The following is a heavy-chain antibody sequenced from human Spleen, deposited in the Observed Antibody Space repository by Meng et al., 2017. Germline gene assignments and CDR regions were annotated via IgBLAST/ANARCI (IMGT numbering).Heavy chain of an antibody. J-gene: IGHJ4*02. CDR1: GGSISSGGYY. CDR3: ARVTTVTDINFDY. V-gene: IGHV4-31*01. CDR2: IYYSGST. Sequence: QVPLQESGPGLVKPSQTLSLTCTVSGGSISSGGYYWSWIRQHPGKGLEWIGYIYYSGSTYYNPSLKSLVTISVDTSKNQFSLKLSSVTAADTAVYYCARVTTVTDINFDYWGQGTLLTVSS. D-gene: IGHD4-17*01.